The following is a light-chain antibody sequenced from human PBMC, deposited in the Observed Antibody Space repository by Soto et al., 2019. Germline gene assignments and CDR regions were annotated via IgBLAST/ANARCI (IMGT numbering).Light chain of an antibody. J-gene: IGKJ1*01. CDR2: RTS. CDR1: QRVDDW. V-gene: IGKV1-5*03. CDR3: QQYGHYSRT. Sequence: DIQLTQSPSTLSASVGDRVTITCRASQRVDDWLAWYQQKPGKAPNLLISRTSILKSGVPSRFSGSGSGTEVTLTISSHQPDDFATYYCQQYGHYSRTFGQGTKVEI.